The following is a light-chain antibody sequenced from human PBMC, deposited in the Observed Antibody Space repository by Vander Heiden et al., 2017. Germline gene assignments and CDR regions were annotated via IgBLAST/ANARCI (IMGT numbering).Light chain of an antibody. CDR2: KVS. V-gene: IGKV1-5*03. J-gene: IGKJ2*01. CDR1: QNINSW. Sequence: DTQMTQSPSTLSASVGDRVSITCRASQNINSWLAWYQQKPGKAPNLLIYKVSNLESGVPSRFSGSGSGTEFTLTISSLQPDDFATYYCQQYNSYPYTFGQGTILEIK. CDR3: QQYNSYPYT.